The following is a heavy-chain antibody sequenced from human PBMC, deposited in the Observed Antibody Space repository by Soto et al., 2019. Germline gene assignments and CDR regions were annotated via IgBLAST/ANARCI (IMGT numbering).Heavy chain of an antibody. D-gene: IGHD2-2*01. Sequence: KPGGSLRLSCAASGFTFSRYGMNWLRQAPGKGLEWVASISSSTSYVYYADSVKGRFSTSRDSAKNILYLEMYGLRTEDTAVYYCARDPSEGRVGNWFESWGQGTLVTVSS. V-gene: IGHV3-21*06. CDR1: GFTFSRYG. J-gene: IGHJ5*01. CDR2: ISSSTSYV. CDR3: ARDPSEGRVGNWFES.